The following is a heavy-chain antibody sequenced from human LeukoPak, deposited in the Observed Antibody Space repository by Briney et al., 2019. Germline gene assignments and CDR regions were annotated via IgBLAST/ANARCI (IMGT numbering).Heavy chain of an antibody. CDR1: GGSIGSGDYY. D-gene: IGHD3-22*01. CDR2: IYYSGST. V-gene: IGHV4-30-4*01. Sequence: SETLTLTCTVSGGSIGSGDYYWSWIRQPPGKGLEWIGYIYYSGSTYFNPSLKSRVTISVDTSKNQFSLKLRSVTAADTAVYYCAIDSSGYYAYWGQGTLVTVSS. J-gene: IGHJ4*02. CDR3: AIDSSGYYAY.